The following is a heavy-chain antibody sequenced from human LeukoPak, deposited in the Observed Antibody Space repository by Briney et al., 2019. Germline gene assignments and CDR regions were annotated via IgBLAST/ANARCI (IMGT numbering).Heavy chain of an antibody. J-gene: IGHJ4*02. CDR2: IYYSGST. CDR3: ARWGSITTARFDY. Sequence: SETLSLTCTVSGGSISSYYWSWIRQPPGKGLEWIGYIYYSGSTNYNPSLKSRVTISVDTSKNQFSLELSSVTAADTAVYYCARWGSITTARFDYWGQGTLVTVSS. D-gene: IGHD3-16*01. V-gene: IGHV4-59*01. CDR1: GGSISSYY.